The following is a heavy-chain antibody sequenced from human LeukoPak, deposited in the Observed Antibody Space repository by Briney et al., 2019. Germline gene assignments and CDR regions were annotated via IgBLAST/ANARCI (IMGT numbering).Heavy chain of an antibody. Sequence: AGGSLRLSCAASGFTFDDYAMHWVRQAPGKGLEWVSRISWNSGSIGYADSVKGRFTISRDNAKNSLYLQMNSLRAEDTALYYCAKEADYYDSSGYDYWGQGTLVTVSS. V-gene: IGHV3-9*01. CDR2: ISWNSGSI. CDR3: AKEADYYDSSGYDY. CDR1: GFTFDDYA. D-gene: IGHD3-22*01. J-gene: IGHJ4*02.